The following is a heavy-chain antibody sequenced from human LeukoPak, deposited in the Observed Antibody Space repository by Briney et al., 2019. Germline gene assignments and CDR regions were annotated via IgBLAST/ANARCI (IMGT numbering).Heavy chain of an antibody. CDR1: GGSISSYY. J-gene: IGHJ6*02. D-gene: IGHD5-24*01. Sequence: SETLSLTCTVSGGSISSYYWSWIRQPPGEGLEWIGYIYYSGSTNYNPSLKSRVTISVDTSKNQFSLKLSSVTAADTAVYYCARERWLQLRDYYYYYGMDVWGQGTTVTVSS. CDR3: ARERWLQLRDYYYYYGMDV. V-gene: IGHV4-59*01. CDR2: IYYSGST.